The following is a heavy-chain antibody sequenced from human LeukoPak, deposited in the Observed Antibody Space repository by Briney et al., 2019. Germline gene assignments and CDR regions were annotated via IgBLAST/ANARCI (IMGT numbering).Heavy chain of an antibody. V-gene: IGHV1-69*13. CDR3: ARGGRPLGYCSSTSCYDWYFDL. Sequence: ASVKVSCKASGGTFSNYAISWVRQAPGQPLEWIGVIMPIFFKSNHPQKSDARVTITPDESTSTAYMELRSLRSEDTAVYYCARGGRPLGYCSSTSCYDWYFDLWGRGTLVTVSS. CDR1: GGTFSNYA. J-gene: IGHJ2*01. D-gene: IGHD2-2*01. CDR2: IMPIFFKS.